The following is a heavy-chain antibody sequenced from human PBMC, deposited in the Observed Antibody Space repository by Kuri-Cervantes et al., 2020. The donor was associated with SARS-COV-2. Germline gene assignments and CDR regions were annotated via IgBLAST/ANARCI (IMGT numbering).Heavy chain of an antibody. CDR1: GITFSDYD. J-gene: IGHJ6*03. CDR2: IWYDGRNT. CDR3: ERNHSMDV. V-gene: IGHV3-33*08. Sequence: GGSLRLSCASSGITFSDYDMHWVRQAPGKGLEWVAVIWYDGRNTYYTGSVKGRFTISRDNSKNMLYLEVNSLRAEDTAVYYCERNHSMDVWGTGTAVTVSS.